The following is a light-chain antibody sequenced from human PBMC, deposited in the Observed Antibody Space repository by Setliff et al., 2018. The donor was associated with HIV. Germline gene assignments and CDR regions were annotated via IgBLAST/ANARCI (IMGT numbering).Light chain of an antibody. Sequence: QSALTQPHSVSGSPGQSVTISCTGTSSDVGGYNYVSWYQQHPDKAPKLMIYDVSKRLSGVPDRFSGSKSGNTASLTISGLQAEDDADYHCCSYAGNSYVFGTGTKVTV. CDR3: CSYAGNSYV. CDR2: DVS. V-gene: IGLV2-11*01. CDR1: SSDVGGYNY. J-gene: IGLJ1*01.